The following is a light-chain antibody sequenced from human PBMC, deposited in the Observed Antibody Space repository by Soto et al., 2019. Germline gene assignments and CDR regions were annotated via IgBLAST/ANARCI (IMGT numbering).Light chain of an antibody. CDR1: QGISNY. V-gene: IGKV1-27*01. Sequence: DIQMTQSPSSLSASVRDRVTITCRASQGISNYLAWYQQKPGKVPKLLIYAASTLQSRVPSRFSGSGSGTDFTLSISSLQPEDVETYYCQKYDSAPWTFGQGTKVEIK. CDR2: AAS. CDR3: QKYDSAPWT. J-gene: IGKJ1*01.